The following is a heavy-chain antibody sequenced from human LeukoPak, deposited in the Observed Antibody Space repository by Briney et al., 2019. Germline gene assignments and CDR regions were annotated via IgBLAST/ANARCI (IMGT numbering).Heavy chain of an antibody. J-gene: IGHJ6*03. V-gene: IGHV3-7*01. CDR1: GFTFSSYW. CDR3: AREEVTYYYDSSGLKSNYYYYYMDV. D-gene: IGHD3-22*01. Sequence: PGGSLRLSCAASGFTFSSYWMHWVRQAPGKGLEWVANIKQDGSEKYYVDSVKGRFTISRDNAKNSLYLQMNSLRAEDTAVYYCAREEVTYYYDSSGLKSNYYYYYMDVWGKGTTVTVSS. CDR2: IKQDGSEK.